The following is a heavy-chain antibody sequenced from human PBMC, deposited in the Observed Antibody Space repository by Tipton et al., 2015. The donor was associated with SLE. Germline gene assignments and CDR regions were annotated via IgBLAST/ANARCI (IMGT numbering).Heavy chain of an antibody. CDR3: TRHNTGSYYGAFDI. Sequence: LRLSCTVSGGSISSSSYYWGWIRQPPGKGLEWVWSIYYSGSTYYNPSLRSRVTVSLDTSNNHLSLKLSSVTAADTAMYYCTRHNTGSYYGAFDIWGQGTMGTVSS. V-gene: IGHV4-39*07. D-gene: IGHD1-26*01. J-gene: IGHJ3*02. CDR2: IYYSGST. CDR1: GGSISSSSYY.